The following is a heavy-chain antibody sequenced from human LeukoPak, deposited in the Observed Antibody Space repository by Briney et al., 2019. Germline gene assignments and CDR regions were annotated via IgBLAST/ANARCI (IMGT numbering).Heavy chain of an antibody. D-gene: IGHD4-17*01. CDR3: GRGGYGDYGEDSDY. Sequence: ASVKVSCKASGYTFTSYDINWVRQATGQGLEWMGWMNPNSGNTGYAQKFQGRVTMTRNTSISTAYMELSSLRSEDTAVYYCGRGGYGDYGEDSDYWGQGTLVTVSS. J-gene: IGHJ4*02. V-gene: IGHV1-8*01. CDR2: MNPNSGNT. CDR1: GYTFTSYD.